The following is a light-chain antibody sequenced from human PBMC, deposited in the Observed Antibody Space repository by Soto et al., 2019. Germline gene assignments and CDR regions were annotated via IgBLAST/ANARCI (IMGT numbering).Light chain of an antibody. CDR3: SSYTSSSTVV. CDR1: SSDVSGYNY. Sequence: QSALTQPASVSGSPGQSITISCTGTSSDVSGYNYVSWYQQHPGKAPKLMIYDVSNRSSGVSDRFSGSKSGNTASLTISGLQAEDEADYYCSSYTSSSTVVFGGGTTLTVL. CDR2: DVS. V-gene: IGLV2-14*01. J-gene: IGLJ2*01.